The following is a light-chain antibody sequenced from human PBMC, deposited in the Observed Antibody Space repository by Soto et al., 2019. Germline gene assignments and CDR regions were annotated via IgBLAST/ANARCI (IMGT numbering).Light chain of an antibody. Sequence: EIVLTQSPGTLSLSSGERATLSCRTSQSVSSSYLAWYQQKPGQAPRLLIYGASTRATGIPDRFSGSGSGTDFTLTISRLEPEDFAVYYCQQYGTSFWTFGQGTKVEIK. CDR3: QQYGTSFWT. J-gene: IGKJ1*01. CDR2: GAS. V-gene: IGKV3-20*01. CDR1: QSVSSSY.